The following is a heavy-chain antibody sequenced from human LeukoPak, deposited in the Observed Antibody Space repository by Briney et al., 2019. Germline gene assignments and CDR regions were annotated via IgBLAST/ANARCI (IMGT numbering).Heavy chain of an antibody. Sequence: PGGSLRLSCAVSGVTFSSYAMSWVRQAPGRGLEWVSSISGSGYTTHYADSVKGRFTISRDNSKNTLYLQMNSLRAEDTAIYYCAKDRATVDHWYFDLWGRGTLVTVSS. D-gene: IGHD4-23*01. J-gene: IGHJ2*01. CDR3: AKDRATVDHWYFDL. CDR2: ISGSGYTT. V-gene: IGHV3-23*01. CDR1: GVTFSSYA.